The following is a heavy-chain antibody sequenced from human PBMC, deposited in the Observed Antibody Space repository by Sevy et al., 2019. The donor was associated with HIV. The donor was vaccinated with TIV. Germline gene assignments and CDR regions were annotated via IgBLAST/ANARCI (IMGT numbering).Heavy chain of an antibody. V-gene: IGHV3-23*01. CDR1: GFTFSSYA. CDR2: ISGSGGST. D-gene: IGHD5-12*01. J-gene: IGHJ6*02. CDR3: AKDIHKGYDRYYYYGMDV. Sequence: GGSLRLSCAASGFTFSSYAMSWVRQAPGKGLEWVSAISGSGGSTYYADSVKGRFTISRDNSKNTLYLQMNSLRAEDTAVYYCAKDIHKGYDRYYYYGMDVWGQGTTVTVSS.